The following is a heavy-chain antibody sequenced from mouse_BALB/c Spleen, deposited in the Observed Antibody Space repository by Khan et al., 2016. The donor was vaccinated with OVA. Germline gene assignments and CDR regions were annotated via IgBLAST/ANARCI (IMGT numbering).Heavy chain of an antibody. Sequence: QMQLEESGAELARPGASVKLSCKASGYTFTTYTIHWVKQRPGQGLEWIGYIIPSNDYTNYNQKFKDRATLTADKSSSTAYMQPVSLTSMDYSVYYYVNEGAYYGSDDWFAYWGQGTLVTVSA. D-gene: IGHD2-14*01. V-gene: IGHV1-4*01. CDR1: GYTFTTYT. CDR3: VNEGAYYGSDDWFAY. CDR2: IIPSNDYT. J-gene: IGHJ3*01.